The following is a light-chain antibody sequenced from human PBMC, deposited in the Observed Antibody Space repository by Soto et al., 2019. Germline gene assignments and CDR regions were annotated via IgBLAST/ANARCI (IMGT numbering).Light chain of an antibody. CDR3: QQRGSWPPT. Sequence: ETVMTQSPVTLSVSPGATATLSCRASQRVSSHLACDQQKPGQAPRLLIYAASTRATGVPARFSGSGSGTDFTLTISSLEPEDFGVYYCQQRGSWPPTFGQGTRLEIK. V-gene: IGKV3-11*01. CDR2: AAS. CDR1: QRVSSH. J-gene: IGKJ5*01.